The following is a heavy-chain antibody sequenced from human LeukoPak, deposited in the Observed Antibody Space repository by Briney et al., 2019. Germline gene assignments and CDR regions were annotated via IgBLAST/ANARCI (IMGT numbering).Heavy chain of an antibody. D-gene: IGHD1-26*01. CDR1: GYTFTDYY. CDR2: VDPEDGET. Sequence: VKISCKVSGYTFTDYYMHWVQQAPGKGLEWMGLVDPEDGETIYAEKFKGRITITADTSTDTAYMELSSLTSEDTAVYYCATVYPHSGSYSRFRYPAYYFDYWGQGTLVTVSS. CDR3: ATVYPHSGSYSRFRYPAYYFDY. J-gene: IGHJ4*02. V-gene: IGHV1-69-2*01.